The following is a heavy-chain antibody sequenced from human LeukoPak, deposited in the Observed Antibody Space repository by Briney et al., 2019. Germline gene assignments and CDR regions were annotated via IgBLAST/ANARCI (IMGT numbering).Heavy chain of an antibody. V-gene: IGHV1-8*01. CDR3: ARGTRHYYDSSGRSRRYYYYMDV. J-gene: IGHJ6*03. CDR2: MNPNSGNT. D-gene: IGHD3-22*01. CDR1: GYTFTSYD. Sequence: ASVKVSCKASGYTFTSYDINWVRQATGQGLEWMGWMNPNSGNTGYAQKFQGRVTMTRNTSISTAYMELSSLRSEDTAVYYCARGTRHYYDSSGRSRRYYYYMDVWGKGTTVTVSS.